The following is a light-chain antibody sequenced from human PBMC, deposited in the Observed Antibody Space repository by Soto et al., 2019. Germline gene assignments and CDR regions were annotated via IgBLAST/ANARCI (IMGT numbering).Light chain of an antibody. CDR1: QDVTSTY. V-gene: IGKV3-20*01. CDR3: QYYDSSRT. J-gene: IGKJ1*01. CDR2: GAS. Sequence: DSVLTQSPDTLSLSPGERAPLSCRASQDVTSTYLAWYQQKPGQAPRLLIYGASGRARGIAERFSGSGSGTDFTLTISRLEPEDFAVYYCQYYDSSRTFAQGTKVDVK.